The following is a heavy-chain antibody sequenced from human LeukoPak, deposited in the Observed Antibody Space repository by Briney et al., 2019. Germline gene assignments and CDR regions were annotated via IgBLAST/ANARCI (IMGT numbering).Heavy chain of an antibody. J-gene: IGHJ4*02. V-gene: IGHV3-30-3*01. Sequence: GGSLRLSCAASGFTFSSYAMHWVRQAPGKGLEWVAVISYDGSNKYYADSVKGRFTISRDNSKNSLYLQMNSLRTEDTALYYCATMGYDSSGYYYFDYWGQGTLVTVSS. CDR3: ATMGYDSSGYYYFDY. CDR2: ISYDGSNK. CDR1: GFTFSSYA. D-gene: IGHD3-22*01.